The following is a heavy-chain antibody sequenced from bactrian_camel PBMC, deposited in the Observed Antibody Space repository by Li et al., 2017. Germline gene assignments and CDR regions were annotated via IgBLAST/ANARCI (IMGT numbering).Heavy chain of an antibody. V-gene: IGHV3S63*01. CDR1: GFTFDDSG. D-gene: IGHD4*01. Sequence: QLVESGGGSVPAGGSLRLSCTASGFTFDDSGMGWYRQAAGSECELVSFIRSDGMTDYADSVKGRFTISKDKDHVKNTLFLEMTNLKADDTAMYYCTADTVKASLATIAQFAAYEGHGTQVTVS. J-gene: IGHJ4*01. CDR2: IRSDGMT.